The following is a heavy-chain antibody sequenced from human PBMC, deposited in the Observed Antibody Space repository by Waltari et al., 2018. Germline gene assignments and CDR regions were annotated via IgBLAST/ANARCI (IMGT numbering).Heavy chain of an antibody. CDR2: INPIGGTT. Sequence: QVQLVQSGAEVKKSGASVKISCKASGYTFTSYYMHWVRQAPGQGLEWMGIINPIGGTTTEKQKFQGRVTMTRDTSTSTVYMELSSLTSEDTAVFYCARGLETAFMPADYWGQGTLVTVSS. V-gene: IGHV1-46*01. CDR1: GYTFTSYY. CDR3: ARGLETAFMPADY. J-gene: IGHJ4*02. D-gene: IGHD2-2*01.